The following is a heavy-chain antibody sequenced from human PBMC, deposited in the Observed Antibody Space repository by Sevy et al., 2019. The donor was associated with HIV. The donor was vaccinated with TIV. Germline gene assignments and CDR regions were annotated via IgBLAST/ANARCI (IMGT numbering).Heavy chain of an antibody. CDR1: GYTFTSYG. V-gene: IGHV1-18*04. Sequence: ASVKVSCKASGYTFTSYGISWVRQAPGQGLEWMGWISAYNGNTNYAQKLQGRVTMTTDTSTSTAYMGLRSLRSDDTAMYYRAREKIVVVPAAIRRYYYYGMDVWGQGTTVTVSS. CDR2: ISAYNGNT. CDR3: AREKIVVVPAAIRRYYYYGMDV. D-gene: IGHD2-2*02. J-gene: IGHJ6*02.